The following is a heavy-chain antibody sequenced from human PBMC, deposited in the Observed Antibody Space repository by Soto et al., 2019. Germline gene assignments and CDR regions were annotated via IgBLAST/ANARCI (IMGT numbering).Heavy chain of an antibody. D-gene: IGHD2-8*01. CDR1: GFSFSTYA. CDR2: ITPSGGNT. Sequence: EVQLLESGGGLVQPGGSLRLSCAASGFSFSTYAMTWVRQAPGKGLEWVSTITPSGGNTYYADSVKVRFTITRDNSENTLFLHMNSLRAEDTAGYYCAGRYCPNGLCYTNFYFYTDIWGEGTSVTVSS. J-gene: IGHJ6*03. CDR3: AGRYCPNGLCYTNFYFYTDI. V-gene: IGHV3-23*01.